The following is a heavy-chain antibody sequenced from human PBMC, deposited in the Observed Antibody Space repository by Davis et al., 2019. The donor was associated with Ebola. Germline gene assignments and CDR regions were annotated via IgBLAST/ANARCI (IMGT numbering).Heavy chain of an antibody. J-gene: IGHJ6*02. CDR2: MNPNSGNT. CDR1: GYTFTSYD. Sequence: ASVKVSCKASGYTFTSYDINWVRQATGQGLEWMGWMNPNSGNTGYAQKLQGRVTMTTDTSTSTAYMELRSLRSDDTAVYYCARDSSGWHAYYYYGMDVWGQGTTVTVSS. D-gene: IGHD6-19*01. CDR3: ARDSSGWHAYYYYGMDV. V-gene: IGHV1-8*01.